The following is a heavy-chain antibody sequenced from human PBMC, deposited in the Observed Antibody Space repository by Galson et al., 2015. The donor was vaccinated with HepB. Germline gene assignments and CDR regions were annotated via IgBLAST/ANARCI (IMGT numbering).Heavy chain of an antibody. CDR2: INWNDDK. D-gene: IGHD3-22*01. J-gene: IGHJ4*02. CDR3: AHRIYDSSGERFDY. V-gene: IGHV2-5*01. Sequence: ALVKPTQTLTLTCTFSGFSLSTSGVGAGWIRQPPGKALEWLALINWNDDKRYSPSLNSRLNITRDTSKNQVVLTMTNVDPVDTATYYCAHRIYDSSGERFDYWGQGTLVTVSS. CDR1: GFSLSTSGVG.